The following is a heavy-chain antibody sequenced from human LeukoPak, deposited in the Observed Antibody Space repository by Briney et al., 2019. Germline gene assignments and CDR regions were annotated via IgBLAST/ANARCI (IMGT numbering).Heavy chain of an antibody. Sequence: GGSLRLSCAASGVTFSSFWMSWVRQAPGKGLEWVSAISGSGGSTYYADSVKGRFTISRDNSKNTLYLQMNSLRAEDTAVYYCAKDHMVLSYDFWSGYYSEYFDYWGQGTLVTVSS. CDR2: ISGSGGST. J-gene: IGHJ4*02. D-gene: IGHD3-3*01. V-gene: IGHV3-23*01. CDR1: GVTFSSFW. CDR3: AKDHMVLSYDFWSGYYSEYFDY.